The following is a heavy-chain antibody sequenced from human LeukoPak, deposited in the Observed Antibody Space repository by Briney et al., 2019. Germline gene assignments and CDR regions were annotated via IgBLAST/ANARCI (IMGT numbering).Heavy chain of an antibody. Sequence: GGSLRLSCAASGFTFSSYGMSWVRQAPGKGLEWVSAISGSGGSTYYADSVKGRFTISRDNAKNSLYLQMNSLRAEDTAVYYCARGGGGDGDYEPGHYYYYYMDVWGKGTTVTVSS. CDR3: ARGGGGDGDYEPGHYYYYYMDV. CDR1: GFTFSSYG. V-gene: IGHV3-23*01. J-gene: IGHJ6*03. D-gene: IGHD4-17*01. CDR2: ISGSGGST.